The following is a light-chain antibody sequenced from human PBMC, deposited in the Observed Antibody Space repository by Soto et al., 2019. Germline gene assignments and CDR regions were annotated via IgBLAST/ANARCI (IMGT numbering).Light chain of an antibody. V-gene: IGKV1-39*01. CDR1: QSINTY. Sequence: DIQMTQSPSSLSASVGDRVTITCRASQSINTYLNWYQQKPGKAPKLLISAASSLQSGVPARFSGSGSGTDFTVIISSVQPEDFATFYCVQSYGSPPTFGQGTKVDIK. J-gene: IGKJ1*01. CDR3: VQSYGSPPT. CDR2: AAS.